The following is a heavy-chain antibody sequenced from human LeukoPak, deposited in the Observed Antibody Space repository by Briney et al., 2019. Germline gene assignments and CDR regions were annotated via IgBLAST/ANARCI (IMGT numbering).Heavy chain of an antibody. CDR3: ARGSVEMATIDAYYFDY. J-gene: IGHJ4*02. Sequence: SETLSLTCTVSGGSISSSSYYWGWIRQPPGKGLEWIGSIYYSGSTYYNPSLKSRVTISVDTSKNQFSLKLSSVTAADTAVYYCARGSVEMATIDAYYFDYWGQGTLVTVSS. CDR1: GGSISSSSYY. V-gene: IGHV4-39*07. CDR2: IYYSGST. D-gene: IGHD5-24*01.